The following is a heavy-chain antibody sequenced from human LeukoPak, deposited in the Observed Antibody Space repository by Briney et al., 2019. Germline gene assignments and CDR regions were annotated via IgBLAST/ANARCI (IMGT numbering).Heavy chain of an antibody. J-gene: IGHJ4*02. V-gene: IGHV3-7*03. D-gene: IGHD2-2*01. Sequence: GGSLRLSCAASGFTFSTYWLTWVRQAPGKGLEWVANIKQDGGEKYYVDSVKDRFTISRDNAKNSLYLQMNSLRAEDTAVYYCARDAYCSSTSCYVDFDYWGQGTLVTVSS. CDR1: GFTFSTYW. CDR2: IKQDGGEK. CDR3: ARDAYCSSTSCYVDFDY.